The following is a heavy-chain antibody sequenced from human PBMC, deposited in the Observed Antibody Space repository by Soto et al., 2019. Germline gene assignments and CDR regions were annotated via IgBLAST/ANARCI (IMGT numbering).Heavy chain of an antibody. CDR2: ISAYNGDT. D-gene: IGHD1-20*01. J-gene: IGHJ5*02. CDR1: GYTFSNYG. Sequence: GASVKVSCKASGYTFSNYGISWVRQAPGQGLEWMGWISAYNGDTNYAQKLQGRVTMTTDTFTSIVYMELRSLGSDDTAVYYCSGGGITGMGWFDPWGQGTPVTVSS. CDR3: SGGGITGMGWFDP. V-gene: IGHV1-18*01.